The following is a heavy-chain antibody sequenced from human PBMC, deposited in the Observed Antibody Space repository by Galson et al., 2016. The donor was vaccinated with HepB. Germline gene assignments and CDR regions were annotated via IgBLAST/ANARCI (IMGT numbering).Heavy chain of an antibody. J-gene: IGHJ4*02. D-gene: IGHD3-10*02. CDR2: ISANRGNA. CDR3: ARDVQFRFDY. CDR1: GYSYPTYG. Sequence: SVKVSCKASGYSYPTYGISWVRQSPGQGLEWLGWISANRGNAIYAQKFQDRVTLTRDTSARTVYMDLRSLRSDDTAVYQCARDVQFRFDYWGQGTLVTVSS. V-gene: IGHV1-18*04.